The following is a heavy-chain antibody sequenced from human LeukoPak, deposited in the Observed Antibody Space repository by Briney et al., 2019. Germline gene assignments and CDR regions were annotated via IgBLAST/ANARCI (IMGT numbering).Heavy chain of an antibody. CDR2: ISSSGTII. J-gene: IGHJ4*02. CDR1: AFTISASG. Sequence: PGGSLRLSCAASAFTISASGMSWVRQTSGKGLEWISYISSSGTIIYYADSVKGRSTISRDNAKNSLYLQMNSLRAEDTAVFYCAREGAAMVPFDYWGQGTLVAVSS. D-gene: IGHD5-18*01. CDR3: AREGAAMVPFDY. V-gene: IGHV3-48*04.